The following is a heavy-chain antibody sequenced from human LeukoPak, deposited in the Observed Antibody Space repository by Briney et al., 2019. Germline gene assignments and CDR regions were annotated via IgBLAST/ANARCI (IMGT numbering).Heavy chain of an antibody. CDR1: GGSISSYY. CDR2: IYASGST. CDR3: ARFCYGDYCFDY. Sequence: SETLSLTCTVSGGSISSYYWSWIRQPAGKGLEWIGRIYASGSTNYNPSLKGRVSMSVDKSKSQFSLKVSSVTAADTAVYYCARFCYGDYCFDYWGQGTLVTVAS. D-gene: IGHD4-17*01. J-gene: IGHJ4*02. V-gene: IGHV4-4*07.